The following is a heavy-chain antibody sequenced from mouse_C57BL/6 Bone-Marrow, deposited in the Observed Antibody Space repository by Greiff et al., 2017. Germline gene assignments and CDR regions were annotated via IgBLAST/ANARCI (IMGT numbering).Heavy chain of an antibody. CDR3: AIYGYPFAY. D-gene: IGHD2-2*01. CDR1: GYSITSGYY. CDR2: ISYDGSN. J-gene: IGHJ3*01. V-gene: IGHV3-6*01. Sequence: VQLQQSGPGLVKPSQSLSLTCSVTGYSITSGYYWNWIRQFPGNELEWMGYISYDGSNNYNPSLKNRISITRDTSKNQFFLKLNSVTTEDTATYYCAIYGYPFAYWGQGTLVTVSA.